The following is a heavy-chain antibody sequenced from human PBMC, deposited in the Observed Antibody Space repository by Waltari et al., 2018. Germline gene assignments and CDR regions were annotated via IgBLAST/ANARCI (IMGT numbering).Heavy chain of an antibody. Sequence: EVELVQSGAEVKKPGATAKISCKASGYTFMDYFMHWVQQAPGKGLAWMGRIDPEDGETVYSEKFQGRVTITADTSTDTAYMELSSLTSGDTAVYYCAPLPGGSGQTFDYWGQGTLVTVSS. CDR2: IDPEDGET. V-gene: IGHV1-69-2*01. CDR1: GYTFMDYF. D-gene: IGHD3-10*01. J-gene: IGHJ4*02. CDR3: APLPGGSGQTFDY.